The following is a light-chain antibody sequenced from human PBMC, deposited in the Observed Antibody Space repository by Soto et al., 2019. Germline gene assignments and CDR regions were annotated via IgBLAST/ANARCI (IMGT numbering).Light chain of an antibody. J-gene: IGKJ1*01. V-gene: IGKV1-33*01. Sequence: DIQMTQSPSSLSASVGDRVTITCQASQDISNYLNWYQQKPGKAPKLLIYDASNLETGVPSRFSGSGSGTDFTFTISSLQPKDIAPYYCQQYDNLPRTFGQGTKVVIK. CDR2: DAS. CDR3: QQYDNLPRT. CDR1: QDISNY.